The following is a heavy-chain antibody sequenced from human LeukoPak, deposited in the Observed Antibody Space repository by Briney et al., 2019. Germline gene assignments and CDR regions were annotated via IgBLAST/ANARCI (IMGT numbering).Heavy chain of an antibody. CDR2: FVPEDGET. J-gene: IGHJ6*02. D-gene: IGHD2-8*02. CDR1: GYTLTELS. V-gene: IGHV1-24*01. CDR3: ATEAETGGGTDYGMDV. Sequence: ASVKVSCKVSGYTLTELSMHWVRQAPGKGLEWRGGFVPEDGETIYAQKFQGRVTMTEDTSTDTAYMELSSLRSEDTAVYYCATEAETGGGTDYGMDVWRQGTTVTVSS.